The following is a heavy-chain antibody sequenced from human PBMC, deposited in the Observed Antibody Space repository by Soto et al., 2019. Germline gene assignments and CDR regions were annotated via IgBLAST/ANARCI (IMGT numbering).Heavy chain of an antibody. D-gene: IGHD3-10*02. V-gene: IGHV4-31*03. J-gene: IGHJ6*03. CDR2: IYSSGST. Sequence: SETLSLTCTVSGGSISSGVYYWSWIRQYPGKGLEWIGYIYSSGSTYYNPSLKSRVTISVDTSKNQFSLKLSSVTAADTAVYYCASLFHFYYYMDVWGKGATVTVSS. CDR1: GGSISSGVYY. CDR3: ASLFHFYYYMDV.